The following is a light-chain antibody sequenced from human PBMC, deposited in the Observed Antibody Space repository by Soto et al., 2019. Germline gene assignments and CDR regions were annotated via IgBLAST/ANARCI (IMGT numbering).Light chain of an antibody. Sequence: DIQMTQSPSSVSVSVGDRVTITCRASQGISTWLAWYQQKPGKAPNLLIYAASNLQSGVPSRFSGSGSGTDFILTIYSLQPQDSATYFCQQTNSFPLTFGGGTKVDIK. J-gene: IGKJ4*01. CDR1: QGISTW. V-gene: IGKV1-12*01. CDR2: AAS. CDR3: QQTNSFPLT.